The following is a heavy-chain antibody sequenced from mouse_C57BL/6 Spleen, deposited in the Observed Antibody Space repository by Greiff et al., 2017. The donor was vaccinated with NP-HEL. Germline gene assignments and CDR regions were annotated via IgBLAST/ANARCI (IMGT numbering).Heavy chain of an antibody. D-gene: IGHD1-1*01. J-gene: IGHJ4*01. V-gene: IGHV1-81*01. CDR3: ARDYGSSLRYYAMDY. CDR1: GYTFTSYG. CDR2: IYPRSGNT. Sequence: VQLQQSGAELARPGASVKLSCKASGYTFTSYGISWVKQRTGQGLEWIGEIYPRSGNTYYNEKFKGKATLTADKSSSTAYMGLRSLTSEDSAVYFCARDYGSSLRYYAMDYWGQGTSVTVSS.